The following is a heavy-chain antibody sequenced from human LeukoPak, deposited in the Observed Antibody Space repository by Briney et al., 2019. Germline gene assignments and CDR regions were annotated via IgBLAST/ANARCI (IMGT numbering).Heavy chain of an antibody. V-gene: IGHV4-59*01. CDR2: IDYSGNT. J-gene: IGHJ4*02. CDR3: ARWYYDSSGYRYFDY. D-gene: IGHD3-22*01. Sequence: PSETLSLTCTVSGASISTYYWTWIRQPPGKGLEWIGNIDYSGNTKYNPSLKSRVTISVDTSKSQFSLKLSSVTAADTAVYYCARWYYDSSGYRYFDYWGQGTLVTVSS. CDR1: GASISTYY.